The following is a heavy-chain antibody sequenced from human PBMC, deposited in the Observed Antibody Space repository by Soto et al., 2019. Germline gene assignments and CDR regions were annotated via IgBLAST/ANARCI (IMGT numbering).Heavy chain of an antibody. D-gene: IGHD6-6*01. V-gene: IGHV1-8*01. CDR2: MNPNSGNT. CDR1: GYTFTSYD. CDR3: AKSGGRDGGSSYYFDY. J-gene: IGHJ4*02. Sequence: EASVKVSCKASGYTFTSYDINWVRQATGQGLEWMGWMNPNSGNTGYAQKFQGRVTMTKNTLYLQMNRLRDEDTAVYYCAKSGGRDGGSSYYFDYWGQGTRVTVSS.